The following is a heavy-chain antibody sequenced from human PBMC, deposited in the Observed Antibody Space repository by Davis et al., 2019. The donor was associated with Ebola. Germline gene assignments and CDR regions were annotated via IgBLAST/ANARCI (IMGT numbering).Heavy chain of an antibody. CDR1: GGDSISRYY. CDR2: IYYSGTT. J-gene: IGHJ4*02. D-gene: IGHD3-16*02. CDR3: ARASYDYTWVTYRYNGFDY. Sequence: SETLSLTCTVSGGDSISRYYWSWIRQSPGKGLEWIGYIYYSGTTNYNPSLKSRVTISVDTSKHQFSLKLRSVTAADTAVYFCARASYDYTWVTYRYNGFDYWGQGTLVTVSS. V-gene: IGHV4-59*01.